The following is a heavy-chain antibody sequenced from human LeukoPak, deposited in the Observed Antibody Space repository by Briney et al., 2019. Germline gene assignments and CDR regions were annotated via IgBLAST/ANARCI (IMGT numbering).Heavy chain of an antibody. D-gene: IGHD3-10*01. Sequence: PGGSLRLSCAASGFTVSSNYMSWVRQAPGKGLEWVSVFYSGGSTYYADSVKGRFTISRHNSKNTLYLQMNSLRAEDTAVYYCARDFGGGPLDYGMDVWGQGTTVTVSS. CDR1: GFTVSSNY. V-gene: IGHV3-53*04. J-gene: IGHJ6*02. CDR2: FYSGGST. CDR3: ARDFGGGPLDYGMDV.